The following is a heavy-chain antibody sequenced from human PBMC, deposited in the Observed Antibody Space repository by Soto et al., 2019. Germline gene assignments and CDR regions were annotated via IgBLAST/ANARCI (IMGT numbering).Heavy chain of an antibody. V-gene: IGHV1-69*06. CDR1: GGTFSSYA. J-gene: IGHJ4*02. CDR2: IIPIFGTA. D-gene: IGHD3-22*01. Sequence: ASVKVSCKASGGTFSSYAISWVRQAPGQGLEWMGGIIPIFGTANYAQKFQGRVTITADKSTSTAYMELSSLRSEDTAVYYCARGGNYYDSSGYYCDYWGQGTLVTVSS. CDR3: ARGGNYYDSSGYYCDY.